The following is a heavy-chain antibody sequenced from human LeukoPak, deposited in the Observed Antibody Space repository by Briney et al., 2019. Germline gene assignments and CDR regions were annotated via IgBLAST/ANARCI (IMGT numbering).Heavy chain of an antibody. D-gene: IGHD4-17*01. CDR2: INHSGST. V-gene: IGHV4-34*01. J-gene: IGHJ6*03. CDR3: ARLIPPTVTTYYCYYMDV. CDR1: GGSFSGYY. Sequence: SETLSLTCAVYGGSFSGYYWSWIRRPPGKGLEWIGEINHSGSTNYNPSLKSRVTISVDTSKNQFSLKLSSVTAADTAVYYCARLIPPTVTTYYCYYMDVWGKGTTVTISS.